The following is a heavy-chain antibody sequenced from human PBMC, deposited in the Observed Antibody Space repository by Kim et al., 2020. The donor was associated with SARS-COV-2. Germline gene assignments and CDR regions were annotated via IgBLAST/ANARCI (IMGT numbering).Heavy chain of an antibody. CDR2: ISRSSSTI. D-gene: IGHD3-10*01. CDR1: EFSFSSYS. Sequence: GGSLRLSCAASEFSFSSYSMNWVRQAPGKGLEWVSYISRSSSTINYADSVKGRFTISRDDAKKSLYLQMNSLRDEDTAVYYCARGFSDLGYNHYYMDVWGQGTTVTVSS. V-gene: IGHV3-48*02. J-gene: IGHJ6*02. CDR3: ARGFSDLGYNHYYMDV.